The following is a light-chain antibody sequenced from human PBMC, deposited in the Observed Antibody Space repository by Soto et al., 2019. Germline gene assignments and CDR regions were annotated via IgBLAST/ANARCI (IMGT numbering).Light chain of an antibody. CDR3: QSYDCSMVL. J-gene: IGLJ2*01. Sequence: NFMLTQPHSVSESPGKTVTVSCTRSSGSIASYSVQWYQQRPGSAPTTVIFDNYQRPSGVPDRFSGSIDSSSNSASLTVSGLKTEDEADYYCQSYDCSMVLFGGGTKVTVL. V-gene: IGLV6-57*03. CDR1: SGSIASYS. CDR2: DNY.